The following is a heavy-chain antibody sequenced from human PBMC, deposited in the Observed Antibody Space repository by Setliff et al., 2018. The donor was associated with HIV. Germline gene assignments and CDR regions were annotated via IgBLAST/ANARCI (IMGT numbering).Heavy chain of an antibody. V-gene: IGHV3-21*01. CDR1: GFTFSTYN. CDR2: ISSSSDK. D-gene: IGHD3-3*02. CDR3: ARDYIYGTRDAFDI. Sequence: GGSLRLSCAASGFTFSTYNMYWVRQAPGKGLEWVSSISSSSDKYYADSVKGRFTISRDESKNTLYLQMNSLRAEDTAVYFCARDYIYGTRDAFDIWGQGTMVTVSS. J-gene: IGHJ3*02.